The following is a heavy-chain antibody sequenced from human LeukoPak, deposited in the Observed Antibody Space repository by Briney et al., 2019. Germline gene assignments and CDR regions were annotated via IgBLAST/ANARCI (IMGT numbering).Heavy chain of an antibody. D-gene: IGHD3-16*01. V-gene: IGHV1-8*01. J-gene: IGHJ6*04. CDR1: GSTFTIYD. CDR2: MNPNSGNT. Sequence: ASVKLSCKASGSTFTIYDINWVRHAPGQGLEWMGWMNPNSGNTGYAQKFQGRGTITRNTSISTAYMELSRLRSEDTAVYYCATRLGDVWGKESTVTVSS. CDR3: ATRLGDV.